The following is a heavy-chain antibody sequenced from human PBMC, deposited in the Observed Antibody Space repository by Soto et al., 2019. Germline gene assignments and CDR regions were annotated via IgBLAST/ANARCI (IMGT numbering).Heavy chain of an antibody. D-gene: IGHD3-9*01. CDR3: ARRSLTTLRGGAFDI. CDR1: GYSFTSYW. V-gene: IGHV5-51*01. Sequence: GESLKISCKGSGYSFTSYWIGWVRQMPGKGLEWMGIIYPGDSDTRYSPSFQGQVTISADKSISTAYLQWSSLKASDTAMYYCARRSLTTLRGGAFDIWGQGTMVTVSS. J-gene: IGHJ3*02. CDR2: IYPGDSDT.